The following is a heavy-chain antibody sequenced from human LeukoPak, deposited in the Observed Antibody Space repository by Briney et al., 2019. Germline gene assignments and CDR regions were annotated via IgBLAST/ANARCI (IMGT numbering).Heavy chain of an antibody. D-gene: IGHD5-24*01. CDR1: GFTFSSYN. Sequence: GGSLRLACAASGFTFSSYNMNWVRQAPGKGLEWVSSISSSSSYIYYADSVRGRFTISRDNAKNSLYLQMNSLRAEDTAVYYCARGRDGSQSPIDDWGQGTLVTVSS. V-gene: IGHV3-21*01. J-gene: IGHJ4*02. CDR3: ARGRDGSQSPIDD. CDR2: ISSSSSYI.